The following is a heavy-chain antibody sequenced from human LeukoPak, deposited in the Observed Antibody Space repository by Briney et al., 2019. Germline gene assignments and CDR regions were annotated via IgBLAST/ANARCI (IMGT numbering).Heavy chain of an antibody. CDR3: ARDDTAMVTGDY. CDR2: ISAYNGNT. CDR1: GYTFTSYG. Sequence: ASVKVSCKASGYTFTSYGISWVRQAPGQGLEWMGWISAYNGNTNYAQKLQGRVTMTTDTSTSTAYMELRSLRSDDTAVYYCARDDTAMVTGDYWGQGILVTVSS. J-gene: IGHJ4*02. V-gene: IGHV1-18*01. D-gene: IGHD5-18*01.